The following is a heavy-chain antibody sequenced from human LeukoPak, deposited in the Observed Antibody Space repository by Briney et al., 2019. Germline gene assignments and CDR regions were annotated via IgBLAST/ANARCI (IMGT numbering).Heavy chain of an antibody. D-gene: IGHD1-26*01. CDR2: IYTSGSI. Sequence: SQTLSLTCTVSGGSINSGSYYWSWIRQPAGKGLEWIGRIYTSGSIQYNPSLKSRVTISLARSKSQFPLYCARGGGGVGVTTVDIWGQGTMVTVSS. CDR3: I. V-gene: IGHV4-61*02. CDR1: GGSINSGSYY. J-gene: IGHJ3*02.